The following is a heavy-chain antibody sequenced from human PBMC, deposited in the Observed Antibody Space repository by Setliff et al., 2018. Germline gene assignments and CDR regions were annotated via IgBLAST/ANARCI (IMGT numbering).Heavy chain of an antibody. CDR1: GFTFGDYA. D-gene: IGHD4-17*01. V-gene: IGHV3-49*04. CDR3: ARLRKDYGDYYYFDY. CDR2: IRSKTYGGTA. J-gene: IGHJ4*02. Sequence: PVGSLRLSCTASGFTFGDYAMSWVRQAPGKGLEWVGFIRSKTYGGTADYVASVKGRFTISRDDSKSIAYLQMNSLKPEDTAVYYCARLRKDYGDYYYFDYWGQGTLVTVSS.